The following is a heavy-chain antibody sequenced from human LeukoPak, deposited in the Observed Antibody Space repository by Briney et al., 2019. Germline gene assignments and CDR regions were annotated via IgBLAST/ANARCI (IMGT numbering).Heavy chain of an antibody. V-gene: IGHV3-48*03. J-gene: IGHJ5*02. D-gene: IGHD1-26*01. CDR1: GFTFSSYE. CDR2: ISSSGSTI. Sequence: GGSLRLSCAASGFTFSSYEMNWVRQAPGKGLEWVSYISSSGSTIYYADSVKGRFTISRDNAKNSLYLQMNSLRAEDTAVYYCARILVGATSSAWGQGTPVTVSS. CDR3: ARILVGATSSA.